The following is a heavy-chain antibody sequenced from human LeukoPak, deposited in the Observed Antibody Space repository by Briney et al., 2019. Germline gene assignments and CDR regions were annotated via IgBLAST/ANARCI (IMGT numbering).Heavy chain of an antibody. J-gene: IGHJ5*02. D-gene: IGHD1-26*01. V-gene: IGHV1-69-2*01. CDR2: VDPEDGET. CDR1: GYTFTDYN. Sequence: ASVKVSCKASGYTFTDYNMHWVQQAPGKGLEWMGRVDPEDGETIYAEKFQGRVTITADTSTDTAYMELSSLRSEDTAVYYCATSWVGATGNWFDPWGQGTLVTVSS. CDR3: ATSWVGATGNWFDP.